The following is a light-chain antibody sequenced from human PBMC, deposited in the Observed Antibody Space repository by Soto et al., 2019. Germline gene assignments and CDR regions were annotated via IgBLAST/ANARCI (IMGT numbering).Light chain of an antibody. CDR2: EVT. CDR3: SSYTGGNPSYV. CDR1: SSDVGGYDY. Sequence: LTQPPSASGSPGQSVTISCTGTSSDVGGYDYVSWYQQHPGKAPKPMIYEVTIRPSGVSDRFSGSKSGNTASLTVSGLQAEDEADYYCSSYTGGNPSYVFGTGTKVTVL. V-gene: IGLV2-8*01. J-gene: IGLJ1*01.